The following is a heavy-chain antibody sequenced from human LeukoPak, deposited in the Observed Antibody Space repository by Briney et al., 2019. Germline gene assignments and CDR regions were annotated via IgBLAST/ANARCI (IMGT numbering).Heavy chain of an antibody. CDR1: GFTFSSYA. J-gene: IGHJ4*02. D-gene: IGHD3-22*01. CDR3: ARDRTPYYDSSGYPDAFDI. Sequence: GGSLRLSCAASGFTFSSYAMHWVRQAPGKGLEWVAVISYDGSNKYYADSVKGRFTISRDNSKNTLYLQMNSLRAEDTAVYYCARDRTPYYDSSGYPDAFDIWGQGTLVTVSS. CDR2: ISYDGSNK. V-gene: IGHV3-30-3*01.